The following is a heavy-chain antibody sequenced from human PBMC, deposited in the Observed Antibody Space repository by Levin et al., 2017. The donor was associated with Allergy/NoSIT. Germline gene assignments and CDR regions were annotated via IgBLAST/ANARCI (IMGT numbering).Heavy chain of an antibody. CDR3: ARHRFTMNIHDGFDI. CDR1: GFTFDDYG. V-gene: IGHV3-20*01. J-gene: IGHJ3*02. D-gene: IGHD2/OR15-2a*01. CDR2: INWNGGST. Sequence: GGSLRLSCAASGFTFDDYGMSWVRQAPGKGLEWVSGINWNGGSTGYADSVKGRFPISRDNAKNSLFLQMNSLRDADTALYHCARHRFTMNIHDGFDIWGQGTMVIVSS.